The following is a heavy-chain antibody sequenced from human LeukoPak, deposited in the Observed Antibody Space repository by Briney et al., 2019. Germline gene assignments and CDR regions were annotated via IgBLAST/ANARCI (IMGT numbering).Heavy chain of an antibody. CDR1: GYTFTSYD. Sequence: ASVKVSCKASGYTFTSYDMHWVRQAPGQGLEWMGIINPSGGSTSYAQKFQGRVTITRDTSTSTVYMELSSLRSEDTAVYYCARRYSSSPESYYYMDVWGKGTTVTVSS. D-gene: IGHD6-6*01. V-gene: IGHV1-46*01. CDR2: INPSGGST. CDR3: ARRYSSSPESYYYMDV. J-gene: IGHJ6*03.